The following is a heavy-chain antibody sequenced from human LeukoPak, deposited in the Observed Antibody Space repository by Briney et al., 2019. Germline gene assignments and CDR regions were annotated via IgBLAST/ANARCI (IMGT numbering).Heavy chain of an antibody. J-gene: IGHJ5*02. CDR1: GYTFTNYY. V-gene: IGHV1-46*01. CDR3: ARRPYSGSYAHWFDP. D-gene: IGHD1-26*01. Sequence: ASVKVSCKASGYTFTNYYMHWVRQAPGQGLEWMGIINPSGGSTSYAQKFQGRVTMTRDTSTSTVYMELSSLRSDDTAVYYCARRPYSGSYAHWFDPWGQGTLVTVSS. CDR2: INPSGGST.